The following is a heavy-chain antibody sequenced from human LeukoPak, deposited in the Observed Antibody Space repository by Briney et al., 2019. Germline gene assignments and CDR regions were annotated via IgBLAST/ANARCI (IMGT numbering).Heavy chain of an antibody. J-gene: IGHJ4*02. CDR3: ARDQWLFPDY. V-gene: IGHV4-30-4*08. CDR2: IYYSGST. D-gene: IGHD6-19*01. Sequence: SETLSLTCTVSGGSISSGDYYWSWIRQPPGKGLEWIGYIYYSGSTYYNPSLKSRVTISVDTSKNQFSLKLSSVTAADTAVYYCARDQWLFPDYWGQGTLVTVFS. CDR1: GGSISSGDYY.